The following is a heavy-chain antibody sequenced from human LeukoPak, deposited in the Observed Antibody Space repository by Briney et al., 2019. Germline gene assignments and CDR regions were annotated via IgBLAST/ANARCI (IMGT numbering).Heavy chain of an antibody. CDR3: ARDGSSSWYSYYYYGMDV. D-gene: IGHD6-13*01. J-gene: IGHJ6*02. CDR1: EFTFSGYW. V-gene: IGHV3-7*01. CDR2: INQDGSEK. Sequence: GGSLRLSCAASEFTFSGYWMNWVRQAPGKGPEWVANINQDGSEKHYVDSVKGRFTISRDNAKNSLFLQMNSLRVEDTAVFYCARDGSSSWYSYYYYGMDVWGQGTTVTVSS.